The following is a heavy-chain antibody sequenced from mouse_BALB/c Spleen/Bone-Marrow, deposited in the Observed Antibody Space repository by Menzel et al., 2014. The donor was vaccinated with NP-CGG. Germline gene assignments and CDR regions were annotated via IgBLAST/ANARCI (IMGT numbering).Heavy chain of an antibody. V-gene: IGHV1-69*02. Sequence: QVQLQQSGAEVVKPGAPVKLSCEASGYTFTRYWMHWVRQRPGRGLEWIGKIDPSDSETHYNHEFKDKATLTVDKSSSTAYIQLSSLTSEDSAVYFCARSGGNYVAWFVYWGQETLVTVSP. CDR3: ARSGGNYVAWFVY. J-gene: IGHJ3*01. D-gene: IGHD2-1*01. CDR2: IDPSDSET. CDR1: GYTFTRYW.